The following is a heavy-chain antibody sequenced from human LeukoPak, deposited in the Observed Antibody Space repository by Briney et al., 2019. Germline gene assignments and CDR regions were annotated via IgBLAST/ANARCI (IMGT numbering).Heavy chain of an antibody. CDR1: GFTFDDYA. CDR2: ISWNSGSI. J-gene: IGHJ4*02. D-gene: IGHD6-13*01. V-gene: IGHV3-9*01. CDR3: AKDRAYSSSHFDY. Sequence: GGSLRLSCAASGFTFDDYAMHWVRQAPGKGLEWVSGISWNSGSIGYADSVKGRFTISRDNAKNSLYLQMNSLRAEDTALYYCAKDRAYSSSHFDYWGQGTLVTVSS.